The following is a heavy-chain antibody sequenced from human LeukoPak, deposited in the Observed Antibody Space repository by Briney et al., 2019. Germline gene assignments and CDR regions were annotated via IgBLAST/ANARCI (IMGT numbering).Heavy chain of an antibody. Sequence: GGSLRLSCAASGFTLSSYEMNWVRQAPGKGLEWVSYISSSGSTIYYADSVKGRFTISRDNAKNSLYLQMNSLRAEDTAVYYCARENRNWFDPWGQGTLVTVSS. CDR2: ISSSGSTI. J-gene: IGHJ5*02. CDR1: GFTLSSYE. D-gene: IGHD1-14*01. V-gene: IGHV3-48*03. CDR3: ARENRNWFDP.